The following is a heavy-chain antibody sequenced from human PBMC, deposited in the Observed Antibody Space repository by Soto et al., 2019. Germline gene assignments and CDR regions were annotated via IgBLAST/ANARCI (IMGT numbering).Heavy chain of an antibody. CDR3: ARGRYSYGQYQPPDY. CDR1: GGSTSSSNW. V-gene: IGHV4-4*02. J-gene: IGHJ4*02. CDR2: IYHSGST. D-gene: IGHD5-18*01. Sequence: SETLSLTCAVSGGSTSSSNWWSWVRQPPGKGLEWIGEIYHSGSTNYNPSLKSRVTISVDKSKNQFSLKLSSVTAADTAVYYCARGRYSYGQYQPPDYWGQGTLVTVSS.